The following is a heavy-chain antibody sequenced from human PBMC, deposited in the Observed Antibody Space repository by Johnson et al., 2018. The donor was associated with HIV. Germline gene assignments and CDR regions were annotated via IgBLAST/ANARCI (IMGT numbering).Heavy chain of an antibody. Sequence: QVQLVESGGGLVQPGGSLRLSCAASGFTFSTFGMHWVRQAPGKGLEWAAVIWYDGSNNCYADSVKGRLTIERDDSKSIAYLQMNSRKTEDTGVYYWKTYSSGWYGWAFDIWGQGTMVTVSS. CDR1: GFTFSTFG. V-gene: IGHV3-33*01. CDR3: KTYSSGWYGWAFDI. D-gene: IGHD6-19*01. J-gene: IGHJ3*02. CDR2: IWYDGSNN.